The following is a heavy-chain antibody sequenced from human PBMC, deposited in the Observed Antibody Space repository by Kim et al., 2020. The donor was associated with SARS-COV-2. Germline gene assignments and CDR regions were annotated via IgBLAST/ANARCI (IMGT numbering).Heavy chain of an antibody. CDR2: ISGSASNA. CDR3: GRVMVPGRYYFDY. J-gene: IGHJ4*02. Sequence: GGSLRLSCEASGLTFNNYCMNWVRQAPGKGLEWVSGISGSASNAYYAASVKGWIIISRDNSKDTLYQQMNSRTAEERAIYCGGRVMVPGRYYFDYWGQGT. CDR1: GLTFNNYC. D-gene: IGHD2-21*02. V-gene: IGHV3-23*01.